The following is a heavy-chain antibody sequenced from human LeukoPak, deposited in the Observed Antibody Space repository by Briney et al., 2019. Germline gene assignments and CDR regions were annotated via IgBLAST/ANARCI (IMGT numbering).Heavy chain of an antibody. Sequence: GGSLRLSCAASGFTFSSYAMSWVRQAPGKGLEWVSAISGSGGSTYYADSVKGRFTISRDNSKNTLYLQMNSLRAEDTAVYYCAKERQPLYSSGWYSDYWGQGTLVTVSS. CDR2: ISGSGGST. J-gene: IGHJ4*02. CDR3: AKERQPLYSSGWYSDY. CDR1: GFTFSSYA. V-gene: IGHV3-23*01. D-gene: IGHD6-19*01.